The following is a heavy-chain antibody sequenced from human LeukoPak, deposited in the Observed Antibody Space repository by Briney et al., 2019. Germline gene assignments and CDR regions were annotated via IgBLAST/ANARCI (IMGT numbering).Heavy chain of an antibody. CDR2: INPNSGAT. Sequence: ASVKVSCKASGYTFTGYYMHWVRQAPGQGLEWMGRINPNSGATNYAQKFQGRVTMTRDTSISTAYMELSRLRSDDTAVYYCARSDYVDYFDYWGQGTLVTVSS. J-gene: IGHJ4*02. D-gene: IGHD4-17*01. CDR3: ARSDYVDYFDY. CDR1: GYTFTGYY. V-gene: IGHV1-2*06.